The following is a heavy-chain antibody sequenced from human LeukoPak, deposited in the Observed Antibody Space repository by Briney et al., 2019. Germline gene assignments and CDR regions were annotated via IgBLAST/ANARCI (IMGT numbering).Heavy chain of an antibody. CDR2: INPNSGGT. D-gene: IGHD6-6*01. CDR3: ASSSPTYYYYGMDV. CDR1: GYTFTVYY. V-gene: IGHV1-2*02. Sequence: GASVTVSFKGSGYTFTVYYMHWVRQAPGQGREGMGWINPNSGGTNYAQKFQGRVTMTRDTSISTAYMELSRLRSDDTAVYYCASSSPTYYYYGMDVWGQGTTVTVSS. J-gene: IGHJ6*02.